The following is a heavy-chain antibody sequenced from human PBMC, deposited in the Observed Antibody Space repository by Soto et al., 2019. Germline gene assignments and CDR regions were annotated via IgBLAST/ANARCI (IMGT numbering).Heavy chain of an antibody. V-gene: IGHV1-18*01. J-gene: IGHJ5*02. D-gene: IGHD3-9*01. Sequence: ASVKVSCKASGYTFTSCGISWVRQAPGLGLEWMGWISAYNGNTNYAQKLQGRVTMTTDTSTSTAYMELRSLRSDDTAVYYCARGYYDILTGYYEDPWGQGTLVTVSS. CDR1: GYTFTSCG. CDR3: ARGYYDILTGYYEDP. CDR2: ISAYNGNT.